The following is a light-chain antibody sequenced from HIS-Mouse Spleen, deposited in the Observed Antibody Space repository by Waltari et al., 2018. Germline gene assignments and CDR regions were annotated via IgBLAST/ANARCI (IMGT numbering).Light chain of an antibody. V-gene: IGLV2-23*03. J-gene: IGLJ2*01. CDR3: CSYAGSSTFEV. CDR1: SRDVGSYNL. Sequence: QSALTQPASVSGSPGQSITISCTGTSRDVGSYNLLPWYQQHPGKAPKLMIYEGSKRPSGVSNRFSGSKSGNTASLTISGLQAEDEADYYCCSYAGSSTFEVFGGGTKLTVL. CDR2: EGS.